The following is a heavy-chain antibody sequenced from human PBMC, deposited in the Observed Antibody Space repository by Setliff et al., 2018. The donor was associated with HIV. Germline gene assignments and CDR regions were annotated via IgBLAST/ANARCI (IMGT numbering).Heavy chain of an antibody. CDR2: ISTSGST. V-gene: IGHV4-61*09. J-gene: IGHJ5*02. Sequence: PSETLSLTCTVSGGSISSGSYYWSWIRQPAGKGLEWIGHISTSGSTNYNPSLKSRVTTSVDTSKNQFSLKLSSVTAADTAVYYCARDRRYYDSSGYWYNWFDPWGQGTLVTVSS. CDR3: ARDRRYYDSSGYWYNWFDP. CDR1: GGSISSGSYY. D-gene: IGHD3-22*01.